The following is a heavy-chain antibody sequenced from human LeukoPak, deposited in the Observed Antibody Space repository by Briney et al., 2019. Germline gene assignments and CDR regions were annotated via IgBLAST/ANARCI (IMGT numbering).Heavy chain of an antibody. CDR3: ARGTRAHDAFDI. D-gene: IGHD1-1*01. CDR2: VYPGDSDT. CDR1: GYSFTSYW. Sequence: GESLKISGKGSGYSFTSYWIGWVRQMPGKGLDWMGIVYPGDSDTRYSPSFQGQVTISADRSITTAYLQWRSLKASDTAMYYCARGTRAHDAFDIWGQGTMVTVSS. J-gene: IGHJ3*02. V-gene: IGHV5-51*01.